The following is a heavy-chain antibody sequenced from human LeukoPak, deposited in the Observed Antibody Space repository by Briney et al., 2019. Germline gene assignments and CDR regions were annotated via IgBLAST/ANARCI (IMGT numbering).Heavy chain of an antibody. CDR1: GGSFSGYY. V-gene: IGHV4-34*01. CDR3: ARSRVTMVRGVIYYYYMDV. CDR2: INHSGST. D-gene: IGHD3-10*01. Sequence: SETLSLTCAVYGGSFSGYYWSWIRQPPGKGLVWIGEINHSGSTNYNPSLKSRVTISVDTSKNQFSLKLSSVTAADTAVYYCARSRVTMVRGVIYYYYMDVWGKGTTVTISS. J-gene: IGHJ6*03.